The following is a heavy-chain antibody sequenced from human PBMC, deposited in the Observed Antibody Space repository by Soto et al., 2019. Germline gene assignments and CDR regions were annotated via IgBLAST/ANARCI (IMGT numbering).Heavy chain of an antibody. CDR1: GGSFSDYD. D-gene: IGHD3-3*01. V-gene: IGHV4-34*01. CDR3: ARRLRFFITDY. CDR2: INHSGST. Sequence: SETICLSYAVYGGSFSDYDWSWIRQPPGKGLEWIGEINHSGSTNYNPSLKSRVTISVDTSKNQFSLKLSSVTAADTAVYYCARRLRFFITDYWGQGTLVTVSS. J-gene: IGHJ4*02.